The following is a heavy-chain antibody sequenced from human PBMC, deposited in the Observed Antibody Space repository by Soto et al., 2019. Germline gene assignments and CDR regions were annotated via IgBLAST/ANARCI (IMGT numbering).Heavy chain of an antibody. V-gene: IGHV3-23*01. CDR3: AKVGLIATVVTPLFYFDY. Sequence: GGSLRLSCAASGFTFSSYAMSWVRQAPGKGLEWVSAISGSGGSTYYADSVKGRFTISRDNSKNTLYLQMNSLRAEDTAVYYCAKVGLIATVVTPLFYFDYWGQGTLVTVSS. CDR2: ISGSGGST. J-gene: IGHJ4*02. D-gene: IGHD4-17*01. CDR1: GFTFSSYA.